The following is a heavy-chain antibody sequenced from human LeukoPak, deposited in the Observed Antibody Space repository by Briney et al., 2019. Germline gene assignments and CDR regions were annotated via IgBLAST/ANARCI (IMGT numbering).Heavy chain of an antibody. D-gene: IGHD3-3*01. J-gene: IGHJ4*02. CDR3: AKDQFTIFAVADFDY. V-gene: IGHV3-20*04. CDR1: GFTFDDYG. CDR2: INWNGGST. Sequence: GGSLRLSCAASGFTFDDYGMSWVRQAPGKGLEWVSGINWNGGSTGYADSVKGRFTISRDNSRNTLYLQMNRLRAEDTAVYYCAKDQFTIFAVADFDYWGQGTLVTVSS.